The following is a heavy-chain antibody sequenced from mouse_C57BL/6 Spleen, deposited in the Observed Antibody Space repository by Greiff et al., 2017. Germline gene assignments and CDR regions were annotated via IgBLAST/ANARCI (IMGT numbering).Heavy chain of an antibody. CDR1: GYTFTSYW. V-gene: IGHV1-61*01. CDR2: IYPSDSET. D-gene: IGHD2-4*01. Sequence: VQLQQPGAELVRPGSSVKLSCKASGYTFTSYWMDWVKQRPGQGLEWIGNIYPSDSETHYNQKFKDKATLTVDKSSSTAYMQLSSLTSEDSAVYYCARRYYDYDDYAMDYWGQGTSVTVSS. CDR3: ARRYYDYDDYAMDY. J-gene: IGHJ4*01.